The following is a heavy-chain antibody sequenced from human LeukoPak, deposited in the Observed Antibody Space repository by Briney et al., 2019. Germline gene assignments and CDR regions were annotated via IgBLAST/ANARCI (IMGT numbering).Heavy chain of an antibody. Sequence: ASVKVTCKASGYTFASHDINWVRQATGQGLEWMGWMNPNRGNRGYAQKFQGRVTMTRNTSISTAYMELSSLRSEDTAVYYCVRAIRTTVTTFWFDPWGQGTLVTVSS. CDR3: VRAIRTTVTTFWFDP. J-gene: IGHJ5*02. CDR2: MNPNRGNR. CDR1: GYTFASHD. D-gene: IGHD4-17*01. V-gene: IGHV1-8*01.